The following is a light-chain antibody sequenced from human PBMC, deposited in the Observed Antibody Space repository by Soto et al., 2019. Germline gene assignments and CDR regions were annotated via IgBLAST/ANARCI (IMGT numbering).Light chain of an antibody. Sequence: QSALTQPASVSGSPGQSITISCTGTSSDVGSYNLVSWYQQHPGKAPKLMIYEGSKRPSGVSNRFSGSKSGNTASLTISGLQAEDEVDYYCCSYAGSSSYFFGTGTKVTVL. V-gene: IGLV2-23*01. CDR3: CSYAGSSSYF. CDR2: EGS. J-gene: IGLJ1*01. CDR1: SSDVGSYNL.